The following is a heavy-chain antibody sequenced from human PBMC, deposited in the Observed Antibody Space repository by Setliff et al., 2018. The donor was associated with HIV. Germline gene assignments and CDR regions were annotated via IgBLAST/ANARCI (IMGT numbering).Heavy chain of an antibody. D-gene: IGHD3-3*01. V-gene: IGHV4-59*08. Sequence: SETLSLTCSVSGGSIEFSSYYWSWIRQSPGKGLEWIGYVFYNGDTAYNPSLKSRLTIPVDTSKSQFSLKLTSVTAADTAVYYCARQMTIPGVAVTPVDYWGQGALVTVSS. CDR1: GGSIEFSSYY. CDR3: ARQMTIPGVAVTPVDY. CDR2: VFYNGDT. J-gene: IGHJ4*02.